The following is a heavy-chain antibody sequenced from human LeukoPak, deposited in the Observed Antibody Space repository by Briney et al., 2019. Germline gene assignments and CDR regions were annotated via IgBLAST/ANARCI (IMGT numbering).Heavy chain of an antibody. Sequence: GRSLRLSCGASGFTFDNYGMHWVRQAPGKGLEWLAVISFDGKNTFYADSVKGRFTISRDNFKNTLFLQMNSLRAEDTAVYYCAKDRLSYYYYGVDVWGQGTTVTVSS. CDR3: AKDRLSYYYYGVDV. J-gene: IGHJ6*02. D-gene: IGHD6-19*01. V-gene: IGHV3-30*18. CDR1: GFTFDNYG. CDR2: ISFDGKNT.